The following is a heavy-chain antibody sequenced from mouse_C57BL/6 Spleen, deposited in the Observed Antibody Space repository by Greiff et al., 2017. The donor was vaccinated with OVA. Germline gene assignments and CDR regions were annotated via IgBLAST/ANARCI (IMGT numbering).Heavy chain of an antibody. J-gene: IGHJ1*03. CDR3: ARYYYGSSDWYFDV. CDR2: IRNKANGYTT. Sequence: EVKLQESGGGLVQPGGSLSLSCAASGFTFTDYYMSWVRQPPGKALEWLGFIRNKANGYTTEYSASVKGRFTISRDNSQSILYLQMNALSAEDSATYYCARYYYGSSDWYFDVWGTGTTVTVSS. V-gene: IGHV7-3*01. D-gene: IGHD1-1*01. CDR1: GFTFTDYY.